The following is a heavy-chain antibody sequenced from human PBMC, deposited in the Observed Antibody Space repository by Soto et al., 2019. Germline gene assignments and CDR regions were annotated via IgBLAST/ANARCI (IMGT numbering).Heavy chain of an antibody. CDR1: GGTFSSYA. J-gene: IGHJ6*02. V-gene: IGHV1-69*13. CDR2: IIPIFGTA. Sequence: SVKVSCKASGGTFSSYAISWVRQAPGQGLEWMGGIIPIFGTANYAQKFQGRVTITADESTSTAYMELSSLRSEDTAVYYCARGPDRTTITGTTMDVWGQGTTVPVSS. D-gene: IGHD1-7*01. CDR3: ARGPDRTTITGTTMDV.